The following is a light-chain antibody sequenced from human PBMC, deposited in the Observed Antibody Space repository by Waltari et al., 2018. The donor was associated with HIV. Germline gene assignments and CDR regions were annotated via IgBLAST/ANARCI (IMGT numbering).Light chain of an antibody. Sequence: DIVRTQSALSLPVTPGEPPSISCRSSQGLLHSNGYNYLDWYLQKPGQSPQLLVYLGSNRASGVPDRFSGSGSGTDFTLKISRVEAEDVGVYYCMQALQTPFTFGPGTKVDI. CDR1: QGLLHSNGYNY. CDR2: LGS. CDR3: MQALQTPFT. J-gene: IGKJ3*01. V-gene: IGKV2-28*01.